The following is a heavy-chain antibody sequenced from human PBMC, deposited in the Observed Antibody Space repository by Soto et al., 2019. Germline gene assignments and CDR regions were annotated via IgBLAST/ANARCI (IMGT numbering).Heavy chain of an antibody. D-gene: IGHD6-13*01. Sequence: GESLKISCKGSGYSFTSYWIGWVRQMPGKGLEWMGIIYPGDSDTRYSPSFQGQVTISADKSISTAYLQWSSLKASETAMYYCARTSAAGKYSYGMDVWGQGTTVTVSS. CDR3: ARTSAAGKYSYGMDV. CDR1: GYSFTSYW. CDR2: IYPGDSDT. J-gene: IGHJ6*02. V-gene: IGHV5-51*01.